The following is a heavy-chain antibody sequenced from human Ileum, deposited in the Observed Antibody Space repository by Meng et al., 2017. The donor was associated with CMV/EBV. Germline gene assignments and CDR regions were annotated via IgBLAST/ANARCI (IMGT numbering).Heavy chain of an antibody. V-gene: IGHV4-39*07. CDR2: IYYSGST. D-gene: IGHD6-13*01. CDR1: GGSISSGTYY. J-gene: IGHJ5*02. Sequence: QVQLPQPGPGLVTPSETRSLTGTVTGGSISSGTYYWAWIRQSPGKGLEWIGSIYYSGSTYDNPSLKSRVTMSVDTFKNQFSLKLTSVTAADTAVYYCAGDWGPYSSRGYFDPWGQGTLVTVSS. CDR3: AGDWGPYSSRGYFDP.